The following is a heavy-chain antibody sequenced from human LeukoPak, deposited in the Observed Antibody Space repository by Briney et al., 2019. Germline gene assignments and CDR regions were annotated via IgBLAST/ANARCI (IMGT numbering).Heavy chain of an antibody. V-gene: IGHV3-23*01. D-gene: IGHD5-12*01. Sequence: LSGGSLRLSCAASGFTLSSYAMSWVRQAPGKGLEWVSAIGGGGTTYYADSVKGRFIISGDGSKNTLYLQMNSLRAEDTAVYYCAKRWLSIRGHFDSWGQGTLVTVSS. CDR1: GFTLSSYA. J-gene: IGHJ4*02. CDR2: IGGGGTT. CDR3: AKRWLSIRGHFDS.